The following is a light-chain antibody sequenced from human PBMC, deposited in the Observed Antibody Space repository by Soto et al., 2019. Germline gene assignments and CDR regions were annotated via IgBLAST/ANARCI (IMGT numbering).Light chain of an antibody. J-gene: IGLJ3*02. CDR2: GNS. V-gene: IGLV1-40*01. Sequence: QSVLTQPPSVSGAPGQRVTISFTGSSSNIGAGYDVHWYQQLPGTAPKLLIYGNSNRPSGVPDRFSGSKSGTSASLAITGLQAEDEADYYCQSYDSSLSGSVFSGGTKVTVL. CDR1: SSNIGAGYD. CDR3: QSYDSSLSGSV.